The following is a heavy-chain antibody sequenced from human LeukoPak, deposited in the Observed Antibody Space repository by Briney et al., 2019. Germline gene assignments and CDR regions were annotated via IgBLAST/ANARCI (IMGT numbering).Heavy chain of an antibody. J-gene: IGHJ2*01. CDR1: GDSISNYY. CDR2: ISYSGRT. D-gene: IGHD2-21*02. V-gene: IGHV4-59*01. Sequence: SETLSLTCAVSGDSISNYYWSWIRQPPGKELEWIGYISYSGRTNYNPSLKSRVTISVGTSKNQFSLNLNSVTAADTAVYYCARAGGYCGGDCYSRIDWYFDLWGRGTLVTVSS. CDR3: ARAGGYCGGDCYSRIDWYFDL.